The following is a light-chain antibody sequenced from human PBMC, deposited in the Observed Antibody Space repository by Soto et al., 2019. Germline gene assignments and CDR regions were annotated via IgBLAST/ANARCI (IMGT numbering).Light chain of an antibody. Sequence: QSVLTQPASVSGSPGQSITISCTGTSSDVGGYTYVSWYQQHPGKAPKLMIYDVRNRPSGVSNRFSGSKSGNTASLTISGLQADDEADYYCSSYTSSSTPYVFGTGTKVTVL. V-gene: IGLV2-14*01. CDR1: SSDVGGYTY. CDR2: DVR. J-gene: IGLJ1*01. CDR3: SSYTSSSTPYV.